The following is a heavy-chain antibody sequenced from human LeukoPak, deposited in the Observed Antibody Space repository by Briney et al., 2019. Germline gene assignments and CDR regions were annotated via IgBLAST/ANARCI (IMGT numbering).Heavy chain of an antibody. J-gene: IGHJ4*02. V-gene: IGHV3-15*01. Sequence: GGSLRLSCAASGFTFSNAWMSWVRQAPGKGLEWVGRIKSKTDGGTTDYAAPVKGRFTISRDDSKDTLYLQMNSLKTEDTAVFYCTSGGAHFYYVWGNYRVDYLGQGTLVTGSS. D-gene: IGHD3-16*02. CDR1: GFTFSNAW. CDR3: TSGGAHFYYVWGNYRVDY. CDR2: IKSKTDGGTT.